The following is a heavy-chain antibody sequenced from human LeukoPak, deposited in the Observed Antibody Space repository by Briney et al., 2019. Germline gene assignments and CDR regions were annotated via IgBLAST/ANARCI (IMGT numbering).Heavy chain of an antibody. CDR2: MSGSDTGS. CDR1: GFSVSNNY. D-gene: IGHD4-23*01. V-gene: IGHV3-23*01. CDR3: AKDARSFGGTYFDY. Sequence: GGSLRLSCAASGFSVSNNYMNWVRQAPGKGLEWVSAMSGSDTGSWYADSVKGRFTISRDTSKTTLYLQMNSLRAEDTAIYYCAKDARSFGGTYFDYWGQGIQVTVSS. J-gene: IGHJ4*02.